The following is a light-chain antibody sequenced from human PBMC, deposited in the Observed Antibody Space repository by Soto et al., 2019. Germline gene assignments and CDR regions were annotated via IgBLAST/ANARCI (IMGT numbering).Light chain of an antibody. Sequence: EIVMTQSPATLSVSPGERATLSCRASQSVSSNLAWYQQKPGQAPTLLIYGASTSATGIPARFSGSRSGTEFTLTISSRQSEDFDAYYCQQYNNWPRGTFGQGPKVEIK. V-gene: IGKV3-15*01. CDR2: GAS. CDR1: QSVSSN. J-gene: IGKJ1*01. CDR3: QQYNNWPRGT.